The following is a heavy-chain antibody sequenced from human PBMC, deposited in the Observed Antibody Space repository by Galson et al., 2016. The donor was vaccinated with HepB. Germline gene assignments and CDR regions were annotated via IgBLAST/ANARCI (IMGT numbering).Heavy chain of an antibody. CDR2: IYNSGST. CDR1: GGSISSGGYY. CDR3: ARALGGAYFGL. J-gene: IGHJ2*01. V-gene: IGHV4-31*03. D-gene: IGHD2-15*01. Sequence: TLSLTCTVSGGSISSGGYYWSWIRQHPGKGLEWIGYIYNSGSTYYNPSLKSRVTISIITSKNQFSLKLTSGTPADTAVYYCARALGGAYFGLWGRGTLVTVSS.